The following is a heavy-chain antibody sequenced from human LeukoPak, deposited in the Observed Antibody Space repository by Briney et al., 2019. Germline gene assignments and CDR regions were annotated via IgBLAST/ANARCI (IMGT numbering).Heavy chain of an antibody. Sequence: PGGSLRLSRAASGFTFSSYEMNWVRQAPGKGLEWVSYISSSGSTIYYADSVKGRFTISRDNAKNSLYLQMNSLRAEDTAVYYCARPPGSSGWYYFDYWGQGTLVTVSS. V-gene: IGHV3-48*03. CDR3: ARPPGSSGWYYFDY. D-gene: IGHD6-19*01. CDR2: ISSSGSTI. CDR1: GFTFSSYE. J-gene: IGHJ4*02.